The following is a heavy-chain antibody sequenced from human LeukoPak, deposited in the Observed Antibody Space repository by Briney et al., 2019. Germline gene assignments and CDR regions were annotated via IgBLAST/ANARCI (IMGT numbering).Heavy chain of an antibody. CDR2: IWYDGSNK. Sequence: PGGSLRLSCAASGFTFSSYGMHWVRQAPGKGLEWVAVIWYDGSNKYYADSVKGRFTISRDNSKNTLYLHMNSLRAEDTAVYYCARGYCSGGSCYTRGYKDYWGQGTLVTVSS. CDR3: ARGYCSGGSCYTRGYKDY. J-gene: IGHJ4*02. D-gene: IGHD2-15*01. V-gene: IGHV3-33*01. CDR1: GFTFSSYG.